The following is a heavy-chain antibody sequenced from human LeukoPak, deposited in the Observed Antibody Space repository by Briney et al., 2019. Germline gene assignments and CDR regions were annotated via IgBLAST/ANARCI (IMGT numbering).Heavy chain of an antibody. D-gene: IGHD5-18*01. V-gene: IGHV3-20*04. CDR1: GFTFDDYG. CDR2: INWNGGST. J-gene: IGHJ4*02. CDR3: TRHASRVDTARGGLTD. Sequence: PGGSLRLSCAASGFTFDDYGMSWVRQAPGKGLEWVSGINWNGGSTGYADSVKGRFTISRDNAKNSLYLQMNSLRAEDTAVYYCTRHASRVDTARGGLTDWGQGPLVTVSS.